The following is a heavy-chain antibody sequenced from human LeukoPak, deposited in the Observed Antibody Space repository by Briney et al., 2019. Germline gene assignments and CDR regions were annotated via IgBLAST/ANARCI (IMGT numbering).Heavy chain of an antibody. J-gene: IGHJ4*02. Sequence: GGSLRLSCAASGFTFSSYAMSWVRQAPGKGLEWVSAISGSGGSTYYADSVKGRFTISRDNSKNTLYQQMNSLRAEDTAVYYCAKDGYYYDSSGYSPDYWGQGTLVTVSS. D-gene: IGHD3-22*01. V-gene: IGHV3-23*01. CDR3: AKDGYYYDSSGYSPDY. CDR2: ISGSGGST. CDR1: GFTFSSYA.